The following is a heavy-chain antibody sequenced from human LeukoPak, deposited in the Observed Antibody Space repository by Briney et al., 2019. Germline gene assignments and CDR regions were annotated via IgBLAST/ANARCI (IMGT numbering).Heavy chain of an antibody. D-gene: IGHD6-13*01. CDR1: GITVSANY. Sequence: GGSLRLSCAASGITVSANYMSWVRQAPGKGLEWVAVIWYDGSNKYYADSVKGRFTISRDNSKNTLYLQMNSLRAEDTAVYYCARDRSAAAARYYYYGMDVWGQGTTVTVSS. CDR3: ARDRSAAAARYYYYGMDV. J-gene: IGHJ6*02. CDR2: IWYDGSNK. V-gene: IGHV3-33*08.